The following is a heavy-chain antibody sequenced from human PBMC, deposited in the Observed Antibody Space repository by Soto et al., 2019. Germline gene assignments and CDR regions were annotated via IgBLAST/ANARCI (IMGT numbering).Heavy chain of an antibody. D-gene: IGHD6-6*01. Sequence: SQTLSLTCAISGDSVSSNSAALNWIRQSPSRGLEWLGRTYYRSKWYNDYAVSVKSRITINPDRSMNQFSLQLNSVTPEDTAVYYCAIVFANSSSGYYSYGMDVWGHGTTFTVFS. CDR2: TYYRSKWYN. CDR3: AIVFANSSSGYYSYGMDV. V-gene: IGHV6-1*01. J-gene: IGHJ6*02. CDR1: GDSVSSNSAA.